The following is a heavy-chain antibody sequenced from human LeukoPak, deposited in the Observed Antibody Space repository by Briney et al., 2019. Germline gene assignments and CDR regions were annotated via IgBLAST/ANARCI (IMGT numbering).Heavy chain of an antibody. D-gene: IGHD3-10*01. J-gene: IGHJ4*02. V-gene: IGHV4-59*08. CDR2: IYYSGNT. CDR3: ARHQLRGFLDDN. CDR1: GGSISSHY. Sequence: SETLSLTCTVSGGSISSHYWSWIRPPPGKGLEWIGCIYYSGNTNYNPSLESRVTISVDTSKNQFSLKLSSVTAADTAVYYRARHQLRGFLDDNWGQGTLVTVSS.